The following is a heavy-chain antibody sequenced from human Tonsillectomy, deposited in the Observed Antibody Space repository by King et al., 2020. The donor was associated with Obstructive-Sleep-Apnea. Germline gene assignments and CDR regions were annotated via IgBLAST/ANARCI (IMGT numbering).Heavy chain of an antibody. J-gene: IGHJ5*02. D-gene: IGHD3-9*01. CDR2: ISGGGVST. CDR1: GFTFSSYA. CDR3: AKTITIFRDWFDP. Sequence: QLVQSGGGLVQPGGSLRLSCAASGFTFSSYAMSWVRQAPGKGLEWVSSISGGGVSTYYADSVKGRFTTSTDNSKNTLYLQMNSLRAEDTAVYYCAKTITIFRDWFDPWGQGTLVTVSS. V-gene: IGHV3-23*04.